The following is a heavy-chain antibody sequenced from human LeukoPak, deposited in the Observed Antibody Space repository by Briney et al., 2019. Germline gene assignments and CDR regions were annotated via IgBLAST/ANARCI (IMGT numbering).Heavy chain of an antibody. CDR1: GNTFTGYY. CDR3: ARKATYASGFFDY. V-gene: IGHV1-2*02. Sequence: ASVTVSCKASGNTFTGYYMHWVRQAPGQGLEWMGWINPHSGGTNYAQKFQGRVTMTRDTSISTAFMDLSRLRSDDTAVYYCARKATYASGFFDYWGQGILVTVSS. CDR2: INPHSGGT. J-gene: IGHJ4*02. D-gene: IGHD3-10*01.